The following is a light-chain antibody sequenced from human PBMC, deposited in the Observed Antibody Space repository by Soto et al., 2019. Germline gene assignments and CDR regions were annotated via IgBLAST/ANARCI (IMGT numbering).Light chain of an antibody. J-gene: IGKJ5*01. CDR2: EVS. CDR3: MQTIQVPSIA. CDR1: QNLLHSNGKTY. Sequence: ILMTPRTISLSGTHGHPAFSCCTSSQNLLHSNGKTYLYWYVQKSGQPPNLLIYEVSNRFSGVSERFSGSGAGTDFTLKISRVEAEDVGVYYCMQTIQVPSIAFGQGTRLEIK. V-gene: IGKV2D-29*01.